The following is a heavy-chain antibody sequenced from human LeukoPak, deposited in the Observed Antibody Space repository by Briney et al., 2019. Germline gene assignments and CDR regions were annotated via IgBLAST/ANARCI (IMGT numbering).Heavy chain of an antibody. J-gene: IGHJ4*02. Sequence: SEKVSCKASGFTFTSSAMQWVRQARGQRLEWVGWIVVGSGNTNYAQKFQERVTRTRDTSTSTAYMDPSSLRSEDTAEYYCAATGGSYSEIDYWGQGTLVTVSS. CDR1: GFTFTSSA. V-gene: IGHV1-58*02. CDR2: IVVGSGNT. D-gene: IGHD1-26*01. CDR3: AATGGSYSEIDY.